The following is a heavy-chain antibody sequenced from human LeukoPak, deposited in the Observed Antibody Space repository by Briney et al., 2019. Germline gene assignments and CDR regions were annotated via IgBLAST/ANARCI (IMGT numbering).Heavy chain of an antibody. CDR2: IYYSGST. V-gene: IGHV4-59*08. CDR3: ARRFYFDY. Sequence: SETLPLTCTVSGGSISSDYWSWIRQPPGKGLEWIGYIYYSGSTNYNPSLKSRATISVDTSKNQFSLKLISVTAADTAVYYCARRFYFDYWGQGTLVTVSS. J-gene: IGHJ4*02. CDR1: GGSISSDY.